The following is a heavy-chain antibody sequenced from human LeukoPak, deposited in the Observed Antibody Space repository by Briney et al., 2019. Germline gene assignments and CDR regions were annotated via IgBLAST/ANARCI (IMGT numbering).Heavy chain of an antibody. V-gene: IGHV3-23*01. CDR3: ANGIDY. Sequence: GAWLRGSCGASGVTGRSDAMGGGRQAQGKGLEWVSAISGSGGSTYYADSVKGRFTISRDNSKNTLYLQMNSLRAEDTAVYYCANGIDYWGQGTLVTVSS. CDR2: ISGSGGST. D-gene: IGHD1-26*01. J-gene: IGHJ4*02. CDR1: GVTGRSDA.